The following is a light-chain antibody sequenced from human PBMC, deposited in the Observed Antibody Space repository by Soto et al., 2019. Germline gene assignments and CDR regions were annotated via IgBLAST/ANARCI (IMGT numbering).Light chain of an antibody. V-gene: IGKV3-20*01. CDR2: DAS. J-gene: IGKJ1*01. CDR3: QQYGSSPGT. CDR1: QSVSSY. Sequence: EILLTQAPGALSLSPGERATLSCRASQSVSSYLGWYQQKPGQAPRLLIYDASNRATGIPARFSGSGSGTDFTLTISRLEPEDFAVYYCQQYGSSPGTFGQGTKVDIK.